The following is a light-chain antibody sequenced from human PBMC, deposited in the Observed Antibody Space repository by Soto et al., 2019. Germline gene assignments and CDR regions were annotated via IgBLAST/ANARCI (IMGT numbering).Light chain of an antibody. Sequence: DILMTQSPATVSVSLGDSVSLSCRANESIATNLAWYQQKPGQPPRLLIYSASTMAPGIPARVSGGGSGTQFFLTISSMQSADFSLYYCHQYNECPRGTFGPGTKVEV. CDR3: HQYNECPRGT. CDR1: ESIATN. CDR2: SAS. J-gene: IGKJ1*01. V-gene: IGKV3D-15*01.